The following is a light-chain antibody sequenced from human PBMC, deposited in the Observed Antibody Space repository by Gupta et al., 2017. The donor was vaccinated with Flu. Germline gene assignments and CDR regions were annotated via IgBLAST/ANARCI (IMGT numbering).Light chain of an antibody. Sequence: EIVMTQSPATLSASPGDRASLHCRASQSINSDLAWYQQRPGQAPRLLIYGASTRATGVPARFSGSGSGTQFTLTISSLQSEDFALYYCQQYNSWPPLTFSGGTKVEIK. CDR1: QSINSD. CDR3: QQYNSWPPLT. J-gene: IGKJ4*01. CDR2: GAS. V-gene: IGKV3-15*01.